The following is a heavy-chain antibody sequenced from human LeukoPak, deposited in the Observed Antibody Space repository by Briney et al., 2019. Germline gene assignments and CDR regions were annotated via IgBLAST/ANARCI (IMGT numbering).Heavy chain of an antibody. CDR1: GFPVTSNY. D-gene: IGHD4-17*01. V-gene: IGHV3-53*01. CDR3: ARDLDYDFDY. CDR2: IYSGGST. J-gene: IGHJ4*02. Sequence: GGSLRLSCAASGFPVTSNYMSWVRRAPGKGLEWVSLIYSGGSTYYAESVRGRFTISRDNSKNTLDLQMNSLRAEDTAVYYCARDLDYDFDYWGQGTLVTVSS.